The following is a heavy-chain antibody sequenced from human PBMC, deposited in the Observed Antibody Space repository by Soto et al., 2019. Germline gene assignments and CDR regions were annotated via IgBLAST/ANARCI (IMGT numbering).Heavy chain of an antibody. CDR1: GYTFTSYY. D-gene: IGHD3-22*01. J-gene: IGHJ4*02. Sequence: ASVKVSCKASGYTFTSYYLHWVRQAPGQGLEWMGIINPTAGRTTYAQEFQGRVTMTRDTSTSTVYMELSSLRSEDTAVYYCARSPYSSGYYYAIDYWGQGTQVTVSS. CDR2: INPTAGRT. V-gene: IGHV1-46*01. CDR3: ARSPYSSGYYYAIDY.